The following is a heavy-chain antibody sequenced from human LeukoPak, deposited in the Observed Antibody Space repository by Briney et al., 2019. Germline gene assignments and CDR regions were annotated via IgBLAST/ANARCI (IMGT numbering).Heavy chain of an antibody. V-gene: IGHV1-18*01. CDR2: ISAYNGNT. D-gene: IGHD3-9*01. CDR3: ARDRRSGLRYFDWLHNWNDVGHFDY. J-gene: IGHJ4*02. Sequence: PRASVKVSCKASGYTFTSYGISWVRQAPGQGLEWMGWISAYNGNTNYAQKLQGRVTMTTDTSTSTAYMELRSLRSDDTAVYYCARDRRSGLRYFDWLHNWNDVGHFDYWGQGTLVTVSS. CDR1: GYTFTSYG.